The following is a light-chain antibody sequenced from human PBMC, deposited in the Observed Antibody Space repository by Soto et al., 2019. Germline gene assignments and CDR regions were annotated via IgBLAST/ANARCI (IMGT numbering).Light chain of an antibody. V-gene: IGLV1-40*01. J-gene: IGLJ2*01. Sequence: QSVLTQPPSVSGAPGQRVTISCTGSSSNIGAGYDVHWYQQLPGKAPKLLIYGNSNRPSGVPDRFSGSKSGTSASLAIAGLQAEDEADYYCQSYDISLSGVVFGGGTKVTVL. CDR1: SSNIGAGYD. CDR2: GNS. CDR3: QSYDISLSGVV.